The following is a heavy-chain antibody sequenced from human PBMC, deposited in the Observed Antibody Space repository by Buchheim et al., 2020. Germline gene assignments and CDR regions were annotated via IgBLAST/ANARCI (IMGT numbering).Heavy chain of an antibody. D-gene: IGHD3-22*01. CDR3: ARDLGGYTYYYYYGMDV. Sequence: EVQLVESGGGLVKPGGSLRLSCAASGFTFSSYSMNWVRQAPEKGLEWVSSISSSSSYIYYADSVKGRFTISRDNAKNSLYLQMNSLRAEDTAVYYCARDLGGYTYYYYYGMDVWGQGTT. J-gene: IGHJ6*02. V-gene: IGHV3-21*01. CDR2: ISSSSSYI. CDR1: GFTFSSYS.